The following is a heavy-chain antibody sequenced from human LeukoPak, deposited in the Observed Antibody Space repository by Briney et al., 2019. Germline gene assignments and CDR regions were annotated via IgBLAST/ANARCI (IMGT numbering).Heavy chain of an antibody. J-gene: IGHJ3*02. CDR2: ISSSSTI. CDR1: GFTFSSYS. Sequence: GGSLRLSCTASGFTFSSYSMNWVRQAPGKGLEWVSYISSSSTIYYADSVMGQFTISRANAKNSLYLQMNSLRAEDTAVYYCARVDTMIVVDLDAFDIWGQGTMVTVSS. D-gene: IGHD3-22*01. V-gene: IGHV3-48*01. CDR3: ARVDTMIVVDLDAFDI.